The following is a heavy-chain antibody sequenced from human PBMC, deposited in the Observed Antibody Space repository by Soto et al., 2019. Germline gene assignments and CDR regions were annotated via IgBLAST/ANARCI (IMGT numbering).Heavy chain of an antibody. CDR2: IWFDGSNK. CDR3: AREYGCDY. CDR1: GFTFSSYG. D-gene: IGHD4-17*01. Sequence: GGSLRLSCAASGFTFSSYGMQWVRQAPGKGLEWVAVIWFDGSNKFYADSVKGRFTISRDNSKNTVSLQMNSLRDEDSAVYYCAREYGCDYWGQGTLVTVSS. V-gene: IGHV3-33*08. J-gene: IGHJ4*02.